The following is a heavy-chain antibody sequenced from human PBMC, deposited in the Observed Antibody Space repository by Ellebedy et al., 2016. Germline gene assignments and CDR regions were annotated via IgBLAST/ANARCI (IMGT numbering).Heavy chain of an antibody. CDR3: AKDVDFWSGYCDY. Sequence: GESLKISXAASGFSVSSNDMSWVRQAPGKGLELVSLIYGGGTSYYADSVKGRFTISRDNSKNTLYLQMNSLRAEDTAVYYCAKDVDFWSGYCDYWGQGTLVTVSS. CDR2: IYGGGTS. CDR1: GFSVSSND. D-gene: IGHD3-3*01. V-gene: IGHV3-53*01. J-gene: IGHJ4*02.